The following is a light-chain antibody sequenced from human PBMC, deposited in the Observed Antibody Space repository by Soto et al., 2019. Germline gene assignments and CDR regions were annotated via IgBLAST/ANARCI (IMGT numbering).Light chain of an antibody. V-gene: IGLV2-14*01. J-gene: IGLJ3*02. Sequence: QAVVTQPPSVSGSPGQSITISCTGTSSDVGGYNYVSWYQQHPGKAPKLMIYEVSNRPSGVSNRFSGSKSGNTASLTISGLQAEDEADYYCSSFTSINTWVFGGGTQLTVL. CDR1: SSDVGGYNY. CDR2: EVS. CDR3: SSFTSINTWV.